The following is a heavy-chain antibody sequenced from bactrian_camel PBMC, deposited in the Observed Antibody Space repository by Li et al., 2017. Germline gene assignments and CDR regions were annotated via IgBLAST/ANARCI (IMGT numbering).Heavy chain of an antibody. CDR3: ATTLVVTVKLGYRPYNY. Sequence: VQLVESGGGPVQAGGALRLSCVAPKTIYSVMGWFHEAPGKEREGVAVILPDTGTTYYADSVKGRFIISQANNLKTVYLEMNSLKLEDSGMYYCATTLVVTVKLGYRPYNYWGQGTQVTVS. CDR2: ILPDTGTT. V-gene: IGHV3S54*01. CDR1: KTIYSV. J-gene: IGHJ4*01. D-gene: IGHD5*01.